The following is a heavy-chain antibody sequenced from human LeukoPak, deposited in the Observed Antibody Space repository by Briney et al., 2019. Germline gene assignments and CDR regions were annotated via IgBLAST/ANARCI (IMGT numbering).Heavy chain of an antibody. V-gene: IGHV1-18*01. J-gene: IGHJ5*02. CDR3: ARVWKGVDSFDSGSYRRNYWFDP. CDR1: GDTFINYG. D-gene: IGHD3-10*01. Sequence: GASVKVSCKASGDTFINYGISWVRQAPGQGLEWMGWISAYNGNTNTAQKFQGRVTMTTDTSTSAAYMELRSLKSDDTAVYYCARVWKGVDSFDSGSYRRNYWFDPWGQGTLVTVSS. CDR2: ISAYNGNT.